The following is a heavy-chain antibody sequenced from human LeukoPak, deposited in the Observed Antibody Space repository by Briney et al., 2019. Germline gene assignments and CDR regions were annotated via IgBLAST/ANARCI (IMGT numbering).Heavy chain of an antibody. CDR3: ARDWGYCSGGSCYSSWFDP. CDR1: GFTFSSYW. Sequence: GGSLRLSCAASGFTFSSYWMSWVRQAPGKGLEWVANIKQDGSEKYYVDSVKGRFTISRDNAKNSLYLQMNSLRAEDTAVYYCARDWGYCSGGSCYSSWFDPWGQGTLVTVSS. CDR2: IKQDGSEK. D-gene: IGHD2-15*01. V-gene: IGHV3-7*01. J-gene: IGHJ5*02.